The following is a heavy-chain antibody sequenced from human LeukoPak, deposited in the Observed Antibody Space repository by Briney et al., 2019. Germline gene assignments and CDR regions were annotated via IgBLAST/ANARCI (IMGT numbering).Heavy chain of an antibody. Sequence: GGSLRLSCAASGFTFSNYWMHWVRRAPGKGLVWVSRINSDGSSTTYADSVKGRFTISRDNAKNTLYLQMNSLRAEDTAVYYCARDYGRSRDYGMDVWGQGTTVTVSS. J-gene: IGHJ6*02. CDR1: GFTFSNYW. D-gene: IGHD3-10*01. CDR2: INSDGSST. CDR3: ARDYGRSRDYGMDV. V-gene: IGHV3-74*01.